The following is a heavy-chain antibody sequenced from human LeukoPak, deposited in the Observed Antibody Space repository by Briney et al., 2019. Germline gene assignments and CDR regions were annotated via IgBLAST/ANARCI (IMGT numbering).Heavy chain of an antibody. CDR2: ISYDGSNK. J-gene: IGHJ6*02. CDR1: GFTFSSYA. D-gene: IGHD6-19*01. V-gene: IGHV3-30*04. Sequence: GRSLRLSCAASGFTFSSYAMHWVRQAPGKGLEWVAVISYDGSNKYYADSVKGRFTISRDNSKNTLYLQMNSPRAEDTAVYYCAREYSSALPYYYYGMDVWGQGTTVTVSS. CDR3: AREYSSALPYYYYGMDV.